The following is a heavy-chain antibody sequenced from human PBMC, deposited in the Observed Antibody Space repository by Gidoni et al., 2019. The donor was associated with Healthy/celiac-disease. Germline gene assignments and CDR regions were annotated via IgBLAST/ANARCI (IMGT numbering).Heavy chain of an antibody. CDR2: IYYSGST. J-gene: IGHJ4*02. Sequence: QLQLQESGPGLVKPSETLFLTCTVPGGPISSSSYYWGWIRQPPGKGLEWIGSIYYSGSTYYNPSLKSRVTISVDTSKNQFSLKLSSVTAAGTAVYYCFSSGSYAHFDYWGQGTLVTVSS. CDR3: FSSGSYAHFDY. V-gene: IGHV4-39*01. CDR1: GGPISSSSYY. D-gene: IGHD1-26*01.